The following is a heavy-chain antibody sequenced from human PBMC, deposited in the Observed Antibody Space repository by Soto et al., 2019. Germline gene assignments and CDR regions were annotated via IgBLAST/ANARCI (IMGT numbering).Heavy chain of an antibody. CDR1: VGSISSGGYS. D-gene: IGHD3-22*01. CDR3: ARATYYYDSSGHYYVGYFDY. J-gene: IGHJ4*02. Sequence: TLSLTCAVSVGSISSGGYSWSWILQPPGKGLEWIGYIYHSGSTYYNPSLKSRVTISVDRSKNQFSLKLSSVTAADTAVYYCARATYYYDSSGHYYVGYFDYWGQGTLVTVSS. V-gene: IGHV4-30-2*01. CDR2: IYHSGST.